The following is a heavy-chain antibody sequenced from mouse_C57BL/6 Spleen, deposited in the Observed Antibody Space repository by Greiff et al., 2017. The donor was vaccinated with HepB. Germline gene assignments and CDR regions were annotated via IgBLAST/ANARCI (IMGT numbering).Heavy chain of an antibody. V-gene: IGHV1-69*01. CDR2: IDPSDSYT. J-gene: IGHJ4*01. CDR1: GYTFTSYW. CDR3: ASFYYYAMDY. Sequence: QVQLQQPGAELVMPGASVKLSSKASGYTFTSYWMHWVKQRPGQGLEWIGEIDPSDSYTNYNQKFKGKSTLTVDKSSSTAYMQLSSLTSEDSAVYYCASFYYYAMDYWGQGTSVTVSS.